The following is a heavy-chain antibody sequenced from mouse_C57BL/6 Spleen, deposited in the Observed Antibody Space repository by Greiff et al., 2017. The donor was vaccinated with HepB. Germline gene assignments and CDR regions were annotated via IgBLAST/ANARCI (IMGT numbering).Heavy chain of an antibody. CDR1: GYTFTSYW. D-gene: IGHD1-1*01. CDR3: ARYGSSYYAMDY. J-gene: IGHJ4*01. CDR2: IDPSDSYT. V-gene: IGHV1-69*01. Sequence: QVQLQQPGAELVMPGASVKLSCKASGYTFTSYWMHWVKQSPGQGLEWIGEIDPSDSYTNYNQKFKGKSTLTVDKSSSTAYMQLSSLTSEDSAVYYCARYGSSYYAMDYWGQGTSVTVSS.